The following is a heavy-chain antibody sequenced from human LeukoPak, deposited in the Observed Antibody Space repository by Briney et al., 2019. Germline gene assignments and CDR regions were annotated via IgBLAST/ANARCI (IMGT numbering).Heavy chain of an antibody. CDR1: GFTVNSNY. CDR2: IYSSGST. CDR3: AAGTSGYSYGYGLGY. Sequence: GGSLRLSCAASGFTVNSNYMSWVRQAPGKGLEWVSVIYSSGSTYYTDSVKGRFTISRDNSKNTLYLQMNSLRAEDTAVYYCAAGTSGYSYGYGLGYWGQGTLVTVSS. V-gene: IGHV3-53*01. D-gene: IGHD5-18*01. J-gene: IGHJ4*02.